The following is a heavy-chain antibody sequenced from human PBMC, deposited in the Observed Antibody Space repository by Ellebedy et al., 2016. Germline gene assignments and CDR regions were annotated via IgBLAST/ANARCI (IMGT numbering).Heavy chain of an antibody. D-gene: IGHD3-22*01. CDR3: ARDLIDYYDSSGSWGY. Sequence: GESLKISCAASGFTFSSYWMSWVRQAPGKGLEWVANIKQDGSEKYYVDSVKGRFTISRDNAKNSLYLQMNSLRAEDTAVYYCARDLIDYYDSSGSWGYWGQGTWSPSPQ. J-gene: IGHJ4*02. CDR1: GFTFSSYW. V-gene: IGHV3-7*03. CDR2: IKQDGSEK.